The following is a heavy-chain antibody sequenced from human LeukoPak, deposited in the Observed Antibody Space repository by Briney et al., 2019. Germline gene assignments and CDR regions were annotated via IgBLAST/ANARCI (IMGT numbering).Heavy chain of an antibody. V-gene: IGHV3-23*01. CDR2: ISGSGDST. CDR1: GFTFSSYA. Sequence: GGSLRLSCAASGFTFSSYAMSWVRQAPGKGLEWVSAISGSGDSTYYADSVKGRFTISRDNSKNTLYLQMNSLRAEDTAVYYCAKDPLYCSSTSCHYSNYLDYWGQGTLVTVSS. CDR3: AKDPLYCSSTSCHYSNYLDY. D-gene: IGHD2-2*01. J-gene: IGHJ4*02.